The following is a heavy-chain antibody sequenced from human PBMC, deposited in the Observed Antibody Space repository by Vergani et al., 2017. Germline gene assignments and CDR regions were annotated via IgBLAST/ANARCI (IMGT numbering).Heavy chain of an antibody. CDR1: GFTFSNYW. CDR2: INSEGDST. D-gene: IGHD3-10*01. CDR3: ARDRYYLGSGSYPYFYYYGLDV. J-gene: IGHJ6*02. Sequence: VQLVESGGGLVQPGGSLRLSCTASGFTFSNYWMQWVRQAPGKGLMWVSRINSEGDSTSYADSVKGRFTISRDNAKSSLYLQMNSLRAEDTGVYYCARDRYYLGSGSYPYFYYYGLDVWGQGTAVTVSS. V-gene: IGHV3-74*01.